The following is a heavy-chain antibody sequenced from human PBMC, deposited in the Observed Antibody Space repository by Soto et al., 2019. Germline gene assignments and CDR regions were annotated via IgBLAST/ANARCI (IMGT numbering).Heavy chain of an antibody. Sequence: GGSLRLSCAASGFTFTNYALHWVRQAPGKGLEWVSSISGGGTGTYSADAVKGRFTISSDKSRNTVYLQMSSLRAEDTAVYYCAEGRYYDNFGNWVANQAFDYWGQGNLVTVSS. J-gene: IGHJ4*02. V-gene: IGHV3-23*01. CDR1: GFTFTNYA. D-gene: IGHD3-10*01. CDR2: ISGGGTGT. CDR3: AEGRYYDNFGNWVANQAFDY.